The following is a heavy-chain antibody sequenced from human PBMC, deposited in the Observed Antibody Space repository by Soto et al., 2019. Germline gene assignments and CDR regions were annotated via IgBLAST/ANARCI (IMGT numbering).Heavy chain of an antibody. CDR3: AFLWFGELSPAWFDP. D-gene: IGHD3-10*01. J-gene: IGHJ5*02. CDR1: GFTFGDYA. Sequence: EVQLVESGGGLVQPGRSLRLSCTASGFTFGDYAMSWVRQAPGKGLEWVGFIRSKAHGGTTEYAASVKGRFTISRDDSKSIAYLQMNSLKTEDTAVYYCAFLWFGELSPAWFDPWGQGTLVTVSS. V-gene: IGHV3-49*04. CDR2: IRSKAHGGTT.